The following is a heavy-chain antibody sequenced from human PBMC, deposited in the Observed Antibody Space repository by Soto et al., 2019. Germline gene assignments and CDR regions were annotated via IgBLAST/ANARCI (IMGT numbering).Heavy chain of an antibody. V-gene: IGHV1-3*01. Sequence: ASVKGSCKASGYTFTSYAMHWVRQAPGQRLEWMGWINAGNGNTKYSQKFQGRVTITRDTSASSAYMELSSLRSEDTAVYYCARLTYDSSGYYHFDYWGQGILVPVSS. CDR3: ARLTYDSSGYYHFDY. D-gene: IGHD3-22*01. CDR1: GYTFTSYA. CDR2: INAGNGNT. J-gene: IGHJ4*02.